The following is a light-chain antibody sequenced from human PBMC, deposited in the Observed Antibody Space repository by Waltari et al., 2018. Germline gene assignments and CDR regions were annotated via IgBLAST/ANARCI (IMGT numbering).Light chain of an antibody. J-gene: IGLJ2*01. Sequence: QSALTQPAAVSGSPGQSITISCIGTRSDIGGYDFVSWYQQHPDKVPKLLIQDVTNRPSGIADRVSGSKSGNTAALTISGLQAEDEADYYCSSFSGTATEVIFGGGTRLTVL. CDR1: RSDIGGYDF. CDR2: DVT. V-gene: IGLV2-14*03. CDR3: SSFSGTATEVI.